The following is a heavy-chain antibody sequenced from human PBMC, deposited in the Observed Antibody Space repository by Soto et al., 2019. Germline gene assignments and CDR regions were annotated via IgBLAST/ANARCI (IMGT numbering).Heavy chain of an antibody. V-gene: IGHV4-39*01. D-gene: IGHD1-26*01. CDR2: IDYSGST. Sequence: QLQLQESGPGLVKPSETLSLTCTVSGGSISSSSYYWGWIRQPPGKGLEWIGGIDYSGSTYYNPYLKGRDTISVDTSKNQFSLKLSSVTAADTAVYYCARHRIVGATGGMRWFDPWGQGTLVTVSS. CDR1: GGSISSSSYY. CDR3: ARHRIVGATGGMRWFDP. J-gene: IGHJ5*02.